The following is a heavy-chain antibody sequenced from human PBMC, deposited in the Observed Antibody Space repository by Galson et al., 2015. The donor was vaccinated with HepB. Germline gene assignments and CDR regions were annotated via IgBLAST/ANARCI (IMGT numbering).Heavy chain of an antibody. Sequence: SLRLSCAASGFTFSSYWMSWVRQAPGKGLEWVANIKQDGSEKYYVDSVKGRFTISRDNAKNSLYLQMNSLRAEDTAVYYCARVYYDFWSGYYSSYWFDPWGQGTLVTVSS. CDR3: ARVYYDFWSGYYSSYWFDP. D-gene: IGHD3-3*01. V-gene: IGHV3-7*03. CDR1: GFTFSSYW. J-gene: IGHJ5*02. CDR2: IKQDGSEK.